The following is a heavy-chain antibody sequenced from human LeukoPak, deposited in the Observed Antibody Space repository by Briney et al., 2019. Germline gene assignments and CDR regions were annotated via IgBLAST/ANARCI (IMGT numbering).Heavy chain of an antibody. Sequence: SETLSLTCTVSGGSISSGGYYWSWIRQHPGKGLEWIGYIYYSGSTYYNPSLKSRVTISVDTSKNQFSLKLSSVTAADTAVYYCARVIDQRGVYFDYWGQGTLVTVSS. V-gene: IGHV4-31*03. CDR1: GGSISSGGYY. CDR3: ARVIDQRGVYFDY. D-gene: IGHD6-25*01. J-gene: IGHJ4*02. CDR2: IYYSGST.